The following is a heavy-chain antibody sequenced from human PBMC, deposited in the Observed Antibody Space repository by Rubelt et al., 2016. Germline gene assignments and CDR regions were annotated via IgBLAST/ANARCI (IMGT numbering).Heavy chain of an antibody. CDR2: IFYSGSQ. V-gene: IGHV4-34*11. J-gene: IGHJ5*02. CDR1: GGSFSGYY. D-gene: IGHD4-11*01. CDR3: ARHATTDRSLDP. Sequence: QVQLQQWGAGLLKPSETLSLSCAVYGGSFSGYYWSWIRQPPGKGLEWIAYIFYSGSQYSNPSLKSRVTISVDTSRNQVPLNLNSGTAADTAVYYCARHATTDRSLDPWGQGTLVTVSS.